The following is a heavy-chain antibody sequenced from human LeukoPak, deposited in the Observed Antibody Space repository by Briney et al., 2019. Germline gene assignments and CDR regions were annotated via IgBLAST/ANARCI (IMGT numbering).Heavy chain of an antibody. CDR2: IYHSGST. CDR1: GGSISSGGYS. Sequence: SETLSLTCAVSGGSISSGGYSWSWIRQPPGKGLEWIGHIYHSGSTYYNPSLKSRVTISVDRSKNQFSLKLSSVTAADTAVYYCARGSITTRRWAWFDPWGQGTLVTVSS. CDR3: ARGSITTRRWAWFDP. D-gene: IGHD3-3*01. J-gene: IGHJ5*02. V-gene: IGHV4-30-2*01.